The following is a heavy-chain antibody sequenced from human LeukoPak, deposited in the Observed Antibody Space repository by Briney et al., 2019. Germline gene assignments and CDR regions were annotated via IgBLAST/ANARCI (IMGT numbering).Heavy chain of an antibody. J-gene: IGHJ6*03. CDR2: ISAYNGNT. CDR3: ARSATIFGVVPAYMDV. D-gene: IGHD3-3*01. CDR1: GYTFTSYG. V-gene: IGHV1-18*01. Sequence: GASVKVSCKASGYTFTSYGISWVRQAPGQGLERMGWISAYNGNTNYAQKLQGRVTMTTDTSTSTAYMELRSLRSDDTAVYYCARSATIFGVVPAYMDVWGKGTTVTVSS.